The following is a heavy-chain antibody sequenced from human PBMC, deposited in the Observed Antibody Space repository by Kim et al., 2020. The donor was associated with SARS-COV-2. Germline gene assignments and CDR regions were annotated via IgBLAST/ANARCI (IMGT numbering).Heavy chain of an antibody. CDR2: LYSAGNT. D-gene: IGHD6-19*01. J-gene: IGHJ4*02. Sequence: GGSLRLSCAASGLTVSSSKYMCWVRQAPGKGLEWVSVLYSAGNTFYADYVKGRFTISRDNSRNTLYLQMNSLRAEDTAVYYCARGLLSSQGDGWYYFDYWGQGALVTVSS. CDR3: ARGLLSSQGDGWYYFDY. V-gene: IGHV3-66*01. CDR1: GLTVSSSKY.